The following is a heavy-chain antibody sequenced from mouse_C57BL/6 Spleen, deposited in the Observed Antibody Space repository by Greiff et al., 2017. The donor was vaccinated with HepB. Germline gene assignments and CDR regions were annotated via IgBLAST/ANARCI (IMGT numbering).Heavy chain of an antibody. J-gene: IGHJ3*01. CDR1: GYAFSSSW. V-gene: IGHV1-82*01. D-gene: IGHD2-2*01. CDR3: AEGGYDRLAY. CDR2: IYPGDGDT. Sequence: QVQLQQSGPELVKPGASVKISCKASGYAFSSSWMNWVKQRPGKGLEWIGRIYPGDGDTNYNGKFKGKATLTADKSSSTAYMQLSSLTSEDSAVYFCAEGGYDRLAYWGQGTLVTVSA.